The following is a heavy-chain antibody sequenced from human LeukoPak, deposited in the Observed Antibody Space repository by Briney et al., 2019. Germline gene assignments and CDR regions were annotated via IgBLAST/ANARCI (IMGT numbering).Heavy chain of an antibody. V-gene: IGHV3-64*04. CDR3: AREVYSSGSYDY. CDR2: ISTNGGST. D-gene: IGHD3-22*01. CDR1: GLRFSSYA. J-gene: IGHJ4*02. Sequence: GGSLRLSCSASGLRFSSYAMHWVRQAPGKGLEYVSAISTNGGSTYYADSVKGRFTISRDNAKNSLYLQMNSLRAEDTAVYYCAREVYSSGSYDYWGQGTLVTVSS.